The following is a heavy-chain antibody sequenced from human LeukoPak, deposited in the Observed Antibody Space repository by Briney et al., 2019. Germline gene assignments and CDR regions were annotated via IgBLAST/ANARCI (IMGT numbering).Heavy chain of an antibody. CDR2: IYYSGST. V-gene: IGHV4-30-4*01. CDR1: GGSISSGDYY. J-gene: IGHJ4*02. CDR3: ARELGYGSGSEPYFDY. Sequence: PSQTLSLTCTVSGGSISSGDYYWSWIRQPPGKGLEWIGYIYYSGSTYYNPSLKSRVTISVDTSKNQFSLKLSSVTAADTAVYYCARELGYGSGSEPYFDYWGQGTLVTVSS. D-gene: IGHD3-10*01.